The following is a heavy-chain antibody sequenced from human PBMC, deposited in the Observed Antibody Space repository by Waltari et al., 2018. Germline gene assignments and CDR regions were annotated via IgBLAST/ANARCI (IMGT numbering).Heavy chain of an antibody. Sequence: EVQLLESGGGLVQPGGSLRLSCEASGFTFSSYAMSWVRPAPGKGLEWVSAISGSGGSTYYADSVKGRFTISRDNSKNTLYLQMNSLRAEDTAVYYCAKTSYYDSGGAFDYWGQGTLVTVSS. CDR1: GFTFSSYA. D-gene: IGHD3-22*01. J-gene: IGHJ4*02. V-gene: IGHV3-23*01. CDR3: AKTSYYDSGGAFDY. CDR2: ISGSGGST.